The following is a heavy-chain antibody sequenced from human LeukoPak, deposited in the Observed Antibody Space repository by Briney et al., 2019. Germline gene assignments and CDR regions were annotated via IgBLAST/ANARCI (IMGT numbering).Heavy chain of an antibody. CDR1: GFTFSSYG. J-gene: IGHJ4*02. CDR2: IWSDGSKK. CDR3: ARDLGVFDSGTSYFDY. V-gene: IGHV3-33*01. Sequence: PGGSLRLSCAASGFTFSSYGMHWVRQAPGKGLEWVALIWSDGSKKYYVDSVKGRFTISRDDSKNTLYLQMNSLRAEDTAVYYCARDLGVFDSGTSYFDYWGQGTLVTVSS. D-gene: IGHD3-10*01.